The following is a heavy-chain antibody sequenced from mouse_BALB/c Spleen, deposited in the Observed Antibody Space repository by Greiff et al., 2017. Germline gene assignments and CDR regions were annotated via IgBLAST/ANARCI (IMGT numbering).Heavy chain of an antibody. D-gene: IGHD2-2*01. V-gene: IGHV8-12*01. CDR2: IYWDDDK. J-gene: IGHJ2*01. CDR1: GFSLSTSGMG. Sequence: QVTLKVSGPGILQPSQTLSLTCSFSGFSLSTSGMGVSWIRQPSGKGLEWLAHIYWDDDKRYNPSLKSRLTISKDTSRNQVFLKITSVDTADTATYYCARRRGYDDYFDYWGQGTTLTVSS. CDR3: ARRRGYDDYFDY.